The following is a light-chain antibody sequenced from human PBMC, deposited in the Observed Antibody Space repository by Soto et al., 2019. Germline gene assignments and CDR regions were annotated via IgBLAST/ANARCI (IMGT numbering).Light chain of an antibody. J-gene: IGLJ1*01. CDR3: SSYTGSITYV. CDR2: EVT. V-gene: IGLV2-14*01. CDR1: SSDVGGYNH. Sequence: QSVLTQPASVSGSPGQSITIPCTGTSSDVGGYNHVSWYQQHPGKVPKLMIYEVTNRPSGVSNRFSGSKSGNTASLTISGLQAEDEADYYCSSYTGSITYVFGTGTKVTVL.